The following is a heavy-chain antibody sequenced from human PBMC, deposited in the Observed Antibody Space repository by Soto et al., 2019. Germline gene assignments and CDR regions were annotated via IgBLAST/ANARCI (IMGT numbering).Heavy chain of an antibody. V-gene: IGHV3-13*01. D-gene: IGHD4-4*01. CDR2: IGTAGDT. Sequence: PGGSLRLSCAASGFTFSSYDMRLVRQATGKGLEWVSAIGTAGDTYYPGSVKGRFTISRENAKNSLYLQMNSLRAGDTAVYYCARGGGLGVTSSSYYYYGMDVWGQGTTVTVSS. CDR1: GFTFSSYD. CDR3: ARGGGLGVTSSSYYYYGMDV. J-gene: IGHJ6*02.